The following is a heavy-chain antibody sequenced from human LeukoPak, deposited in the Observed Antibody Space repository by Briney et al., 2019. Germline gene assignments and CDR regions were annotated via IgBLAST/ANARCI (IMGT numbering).Heavy chain of an antibody. J-gene: IGHJ4*02. CDR3: ARNLKDGVLLWFGELLPFDY. D-gene: IGHD3-10*01. CDR2: ISAYNGNT. Sequence: GASVKVSCKASGYTFTSYGTSWVRQAPGQGLEWMGWISAYNGNTNYAQKLQGRVTMTTDTSTSTAYMELRSLRSDDTAVYYCARNLKDGVLLWFGELLPFDYWGQGTLVTVSS. V-gene: IGHV1-18*01. CDR1: GYTFTSYG.